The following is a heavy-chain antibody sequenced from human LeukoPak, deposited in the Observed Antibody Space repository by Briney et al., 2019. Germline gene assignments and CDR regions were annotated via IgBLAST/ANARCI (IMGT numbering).Heavy chain of an antibody. V-gene: IGHV1-8*01. CDR3: ARFPRGWYPDY. J-gene: IGHJ4*02. CDR2: MDPNSDNT. CDR1: GYSFTSYD. Sequence: ASVKVSCKASGYSFTSYDINWVRQASGQGLEWMGWMDPNSDNTGYAQKFQGRITMTRNTSISTAYMELSSLRSEATAVYYCARFPRGWYPDYWGQGTLVTVSS. D-gene: IGHD6-19*01.